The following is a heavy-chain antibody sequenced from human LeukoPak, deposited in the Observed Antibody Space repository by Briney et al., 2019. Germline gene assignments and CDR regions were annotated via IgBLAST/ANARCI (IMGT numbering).Heavy chain of an antibody. Sequence: GGSLRLSCAASGFTFSSYSMNWVRQAPGKGLEWVSSISSSSSYIYYADSVKGRFTISRDNAKNSLYLQMNSLRAEDTAVYYCARDTMDVLLWFGESKSLDYWGQGTLITVSS. D-gene: IGHD3-10*01. J-gene: IGHJ4*02. CDR3: ARDTMDVLLWFGESKSLDY. V-gene: IGHV3-21*04. CDR2: ISSSSSYI. CDR1: GFTFSSYS.